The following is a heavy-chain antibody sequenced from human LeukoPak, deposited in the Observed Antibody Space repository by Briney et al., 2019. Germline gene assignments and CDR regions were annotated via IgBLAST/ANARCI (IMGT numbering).Heavy chain of an antibody. CDR3: ARDRSQWLPPGDFDY. D-gene: IGHD6-19*01. CDR1: SGSISSSSYY. V-gene: IGHV4-39*07. CDR2: IYYSGST. J-gene: IGHJ4*02. Sequence: SETLSLTCTVSSGSISSSSYYWGWIRQPPGKGLEWIGSIYYSGSTYYNPSLKSRVTISVDTYKNQFSLKLSSVTAADTAVYYCARDRSQWLPPGDFDYWGQGTLVTVSS.